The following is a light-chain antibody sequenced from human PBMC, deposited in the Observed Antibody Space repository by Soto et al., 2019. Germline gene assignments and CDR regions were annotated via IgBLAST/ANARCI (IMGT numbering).Light chain of an antibody. J-gene: IGKJ3*01. CDR3: QQYGSSPPFS. Sequence: EIVLAQVPSTPFFSSREKTTLSFRARQTFSSSYLAWYQQKPGQAPRLLIYGASSRATGIPDRFSGSGSGTDFTLTISRLEPEDFAVYYCQQYGSSPPFSFGPGTKVDIK. CDR2: GAS. CDR1: QTFSSSY. V-gene: IGKV3-20*01.